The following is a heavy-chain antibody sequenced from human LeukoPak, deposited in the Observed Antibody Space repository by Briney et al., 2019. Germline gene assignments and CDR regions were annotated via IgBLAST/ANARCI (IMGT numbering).Heavy chain of an antibody. D-gene: IGHD3-22*01. CDR3: AKDTGSSYYDSSGYTPTPDY. CDR2: ISGSGGST. Sequence: GGSLRLSCAASGFTFSSYAMSWVRQAPGKGLEWVSAISGSGGSTYYADSVKGRFTISRDNSKNTLYLQMNSLRAEDTAVYYCAKDTGSSYYDSSGYTPTPDYWGQGTLVTVSS. J-gene: IGHJ4*02. V-gene: IGHV3-23*01. CDR1: GFTFSSYA.